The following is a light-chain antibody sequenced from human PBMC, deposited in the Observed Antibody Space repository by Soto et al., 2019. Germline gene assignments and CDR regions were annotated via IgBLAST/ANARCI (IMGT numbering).Light chain of an antibody. V-gene: IGLV2-23*02. CDR2: EVT. CDR3: FLYSGDSTWV. Sequence: QSALTQPASVSGSPGESITISCTGTRSDVGSYNSIAWYQQHPGKAPSVMIFEVTKRPSGISNRCSGSKSGSTASLTISVRQAEAEADYFCFLYSGDSTWVFGGGTKLTVL. J-gene: IGLJ3*02. CDR1: RSDVGSYNS.